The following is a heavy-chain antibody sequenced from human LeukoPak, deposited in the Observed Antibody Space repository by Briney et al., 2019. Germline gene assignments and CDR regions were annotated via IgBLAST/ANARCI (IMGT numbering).Heavy chain of an antibody. CDR2: IWYDGSNK. V-gene: IGHV3-33*06. Sequence: GGSLGLYCAASGFSFSSYGMHWVGQAPGKGLEWVAVIWYDGSNKYYADSVKGRFTISRDNPKNTLYLQMNSLRAEDTDVYYCAKAEMGSWGGSGSLSYMDVWGKGTTVTVSS. CDR1: GFSFSSYG. J-gene: IGHJ6*03. CDR3: AKAEMGSWGGSGSLSYMDV. D-gene: IGHD3-10*01.